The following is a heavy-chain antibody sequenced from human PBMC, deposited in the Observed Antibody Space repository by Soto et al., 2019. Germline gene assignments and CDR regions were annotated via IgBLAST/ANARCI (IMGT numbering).Heavy chain of an antibody. J-gene: IGHJ5*02. Sequence: QVQLQQWGAGLLKPSETLSLTCAVYGEYLSASYWSWIRQPPGKGPEWIGDINHNGNADYNPSLKSRLSISIDKSRNQFSLNLISVTAADTAVYYCARRTRITMIVVPYTWFDPWGQGTLVTVSS. CDR3: ARRTRITMIVVPYTWFDP. V-gene: IGHV4-34*01. D-gene: IGHD3-22*01. CDR1: GEYLSASY. CDR2: INHNGNA.